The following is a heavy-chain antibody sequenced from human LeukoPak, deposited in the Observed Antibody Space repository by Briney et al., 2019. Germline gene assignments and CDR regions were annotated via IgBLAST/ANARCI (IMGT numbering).Heavy chain of an antibody. J-gene: IGHJ4*02. CDR2: IYVTGT. CDR3: ARLDASLAHLSGSFPDY. Sequence: SETLSLTCTVSGGSIGTYYWSWVRQSPGTGLEWIGYIYVTGTRYNPYLQSRVTISVDRSRNQFSLNLSSVTAADTAVYFCARLDASLAHLSGSFPDYWGQGALVTVSS. CDR1: GGSIGTYY. V-gene: IGHV4-4*09. D-gene: IGHD3-10*01.